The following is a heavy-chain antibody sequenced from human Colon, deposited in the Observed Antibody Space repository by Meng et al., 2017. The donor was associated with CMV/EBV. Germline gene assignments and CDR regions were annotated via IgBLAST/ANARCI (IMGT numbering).Heavy chain of an antibody. Sequence: GGSLRLSCAASGFTFHSYWMTWVRQAPGKGPEFVANINQDGSTRNYLGSVKGRFTISRDNAKASLYLQMNSLRPEDTAVYYCARLYCSSTSCSVYYYYYGMDVWGQGTTVTVSS. CDR3: ARLYCSSTSCSVYYYYYGMDV. V-gene: IGHV3-7*01. J-gene: IGHJ6*02. D-gene: IGHD2-2*01. CDR2: INQDGSTR. CDR1: GFTFHSYW.